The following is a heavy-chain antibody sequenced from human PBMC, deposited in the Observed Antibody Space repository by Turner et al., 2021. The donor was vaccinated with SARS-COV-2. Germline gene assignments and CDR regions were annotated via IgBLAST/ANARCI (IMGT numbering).Heavy chain of an antibody. CDR1: ACSIRSSSYY. CDR2: TYCSRST. CDR3: ATRWLSDRVVRVVDATAFDF. V-gene: IGHV4-39*01. Sequence: QLPLQASCPGLEKPSETLCLTCTVDACSIRSSSYYWGWLRQPPGKGLEWIATTYCSRSTYYNPAFKRRVTITANTNKNQLLLKQSSGPGADTTVYYCATRWLSDRVVRVVDATAFDFWGQGTMVTVSS. J-gene: IGHJ4*02. D-gene: IGHD2-15*01.